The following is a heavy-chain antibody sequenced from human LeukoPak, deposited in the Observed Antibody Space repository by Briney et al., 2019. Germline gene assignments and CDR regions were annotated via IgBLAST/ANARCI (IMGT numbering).Heavy chain of an antibody. CDR1: GFTFSDYW. CDR2: IKPDGSEI. V-gene: IGHV3-7*02. CDR3: TRSLDY. Sequence: GGSLRLSCAASGFTFSDYWMDWVRQTPGKGLEWVANIKPDGSEIYYVDSVKGRFTISRDNAKNSQYLQMNSLRAEDTAVYYCTRSLDYWGQGTLVTVSS. D-gene: IGHD2-15*01. J-gene: IGHJ4*02.